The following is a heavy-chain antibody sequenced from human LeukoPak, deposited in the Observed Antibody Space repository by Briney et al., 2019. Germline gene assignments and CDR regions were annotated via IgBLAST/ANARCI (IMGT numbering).Heavy chain of an antibody. D-gene: IGHD2-2*02. V-gene: IGHV1-2*04. Sequence: ASVKVSCKASGYTFTGYYMHWVRQAPGQGLEWMGWINPNSGGTNYAQKFQGWVTMTRDTSISTAYMELSRLRSDDTAVYYCARPSRGYCSSTSCYIGAFDIWGQGTMVTVSS. CDR1: GYTFTGYY. CDR2: INPNSGGT. CDR3: ARPSRGYCSSTSCYIGAFDI. J-gene: IGHJ3*02.